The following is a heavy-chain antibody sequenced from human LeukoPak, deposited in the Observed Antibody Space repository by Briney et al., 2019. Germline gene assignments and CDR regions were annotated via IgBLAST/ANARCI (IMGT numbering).Heavy chain of an antibody. V-gene: IGHV3-66*01. CDR3: AKDREYYGSGSYLNY. CDR2: IYRDGTT. Sequence: PGGSLRLSCAASGLTVSGNLMSWVRQAPGKGLEWVSVIYRDGTTYYTDSVKGRFTISRDNSKNTLYLQMNSLRAEDTAVYYCAKDREYYGSGSYLNYWGQGTLVTVSS. D-gene: IGHD3-10*01. CDR1: GLTVSGNL. J-gene: IGHJ4*02.